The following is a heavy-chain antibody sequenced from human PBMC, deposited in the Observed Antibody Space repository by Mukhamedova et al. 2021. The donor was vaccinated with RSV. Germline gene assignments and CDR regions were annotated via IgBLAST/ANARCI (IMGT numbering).Heavy chain of an antibody. CDR2: ISSNGDTT. J-gene: IGHJ4*02. V-gene: IGHV3-64D*06. D-gene: IGHD2/OR15-2a*01. CDR3: VKDLSVPRDYLDS. Sequence: GKGLEFVSHISSNGDTTYYAASVKGRFTISRDNSKNTLYLQMSSLRTEDTAVYYCVKDLSVPRDYLDSWGQGTLVTVSS.